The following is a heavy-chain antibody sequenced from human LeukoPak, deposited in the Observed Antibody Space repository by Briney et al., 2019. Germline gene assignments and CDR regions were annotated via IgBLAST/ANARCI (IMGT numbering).Heavy chain of an antibody. V-gene: IGHV3-43*01. D-gene: IGHD5-18*01. Sequence: PGGSLRLSCAASGFTFDDYTMHWVRQAPGKGLEWVSLISWDGGSTYYADSVKGRFTISRDNAKNSLYLQMNSLRDEDTAVYYCARGGSGYSYGKIDSWGQGILVTVSS. J-gene: IGHJ4*02. CDR2: ISWDGGST. CDR1: GFTFDDYT. CDR3: ARGGSGYSYGKIDS.